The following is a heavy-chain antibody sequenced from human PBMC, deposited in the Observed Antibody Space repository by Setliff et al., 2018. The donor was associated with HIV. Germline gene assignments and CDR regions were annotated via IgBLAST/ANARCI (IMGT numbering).Heavy chain of an antibody. J-gene: IGHJ4*02. Sequence: PGESLKISCKGSGYSFTNYWIGWVRQMPGKGLEWVGIIYPGDSDTRYSPSFQGQVTISVDKSINTAYLQWNSLKASDTAVYYCARSLCYYDSCGYYYNYWGQGTQVTVSS. V-gene: IGHV5-51*01. CDR3: ARSLCYYDSCGYYYNY. CDR2: IYPGDSDT. CDR1: GYSFTNYW. D-gene: IGHD3-22*01.